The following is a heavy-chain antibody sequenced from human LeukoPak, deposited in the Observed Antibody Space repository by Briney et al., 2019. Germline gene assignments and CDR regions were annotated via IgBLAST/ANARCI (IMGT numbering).Heavy chain of an antibody. D-gene: IGHD3-22*01. J-gene: IGHJ4*02. Sequence: ASVKVSCKASGYTFTSYDINWVRQATGQGLEWMGWMNPNSGNTGYAQKFQGRVTMTRNTSISTAYMELSSLRSEDTAVYYCARDQGPRSYYYDSSGLDYWGQGTLVTVSS. CDR3: ARDQGPRSYYYDSSGLDY. V-gene: IGHV1-8*01. CDR1: GYTFTSYD. CDR2: MNPNSGNT.